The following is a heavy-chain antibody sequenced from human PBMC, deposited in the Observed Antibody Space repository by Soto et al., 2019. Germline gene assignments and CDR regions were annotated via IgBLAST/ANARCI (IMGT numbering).Heavy chain of an antibody. V-gene: IGHV1-46*03. D-gene: IGHD3-16*01. CDR2: INPGDGTT. Sequence: ASVKVSCKTAGYTFANFYLHWVRQAPGQGLEWMGLINPGDGTTKYAHQFQGRITMTRDTSTSTVYMDVSSLRSEDTAMYYCAGVLGGLSGSYFDYPGQGTLVTVSS. CDR3: AGVLGGLSGSYFDY. CDR1: GYTFANFY. J-gene: IGHJ4*02.